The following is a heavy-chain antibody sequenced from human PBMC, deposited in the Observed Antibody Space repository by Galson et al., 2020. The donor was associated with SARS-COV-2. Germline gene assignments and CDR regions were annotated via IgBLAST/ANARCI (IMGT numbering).Heavy chain of an antibody. CDR1: GYRLIGHS. J-gene: IGHJ3*02. CDR2: ISPYNGHT. D-gene: IGHD3-3*01. V-gene: IGHV1-18*04. CDR3: ARIRSGTTFGVLLGLRVFDI. Sequence: ASVKVSCKSSGYRLIGHSITWVRQAPGRGLEWMGWISPYNGHTTYAQNVQARVTMTTDTSTDTAYMELRSLRFDDTAVYYCARIRSGTTFGVLLGLRVFDIWGQGTLVTVSS.